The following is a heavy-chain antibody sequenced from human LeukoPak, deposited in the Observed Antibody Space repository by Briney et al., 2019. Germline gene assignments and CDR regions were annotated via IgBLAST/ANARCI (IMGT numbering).Heavy chain of an antibody. J-gene: IGHJ4*02. CDR2: ISYDGSNK. V-gene: IGHV3-30-3*01. Sequence: GGSLRLSCAASGFTFSSYAMHRVRQAPGKGLEWVAVISYDGSNKYYADSVKGRFTISRDNSKNTLYLQMNSLRAEGTAVYYCARDKIATITRNLYPDYWGQGTLVTVSS. D-gene: IGHD5-12*01. CDR1: GFTFSSYA. CDR3: ARDKIATITRNLYPDY.